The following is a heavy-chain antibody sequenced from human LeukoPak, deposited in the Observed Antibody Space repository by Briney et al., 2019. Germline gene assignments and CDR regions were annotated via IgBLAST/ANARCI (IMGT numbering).Heavy chain of an antibody. J-gene: IGHJ4*02. CDR2: IYYSGST. Sequence: TSQTLSLTCTVSGGSISSGDYYWSWIRQPPGKGLEWIGYIYYSGSTYYNPSLKSRVTISVDTSKSQFSLKLSSVTAADTAVYYCARGPYSNYGQFDYWGQGTLVTVSS. CDR1: GGSISSGDYY. D-gene: IGHD4-11*01. CDR3: ARGPYSNYGQFDY. V-gene: IGHV4-30-4*08.